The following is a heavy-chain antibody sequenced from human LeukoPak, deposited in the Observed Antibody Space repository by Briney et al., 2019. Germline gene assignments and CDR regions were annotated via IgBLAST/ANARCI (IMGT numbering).Heavy chain of an antibody. D-gene: IGHD3-16*02. CDR2: INWNGGST. V-gene: IGHV3-20*04. CDR3: ARIMLIRDYVWGSYPGSDY. CDR1: GFTFGDYA. Sequence: GGSLRLSCAASGFTFGDYAMSWVRQAPGKGLEWVSGINWNGGSTGYADSVKGRFSISRDNAKDSLYLQMNSLRAEDTALYYCARIMLIRDYVWGSYPGSDYWGQGTLVTVSS. J-gene: IGHJ4*02.